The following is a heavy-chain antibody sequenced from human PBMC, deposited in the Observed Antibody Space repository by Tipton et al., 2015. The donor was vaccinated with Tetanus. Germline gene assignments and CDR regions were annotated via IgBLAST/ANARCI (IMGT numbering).Heavy chain of an antibody. J-gene: IGHJ4*02. CDR2: INGDGSST. CDR3: VRDLNWGSGY. V-gene: IGHV3-74*01. Sequence: SLRLSCAVSGSTSSSHWMHWVRQAPGKGLVWVSRINGDGSSTSYADSVKGRFTISRDNAKNSLYLQMSSLRAEDTALYYCVRDLNWGSGYWGQGTLVTVSS. D-gene: IGHD7-27*01. CDR1: GSTSSSHW.